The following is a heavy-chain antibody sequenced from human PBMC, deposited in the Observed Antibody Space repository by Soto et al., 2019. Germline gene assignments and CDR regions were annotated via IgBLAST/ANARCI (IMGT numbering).Heavy chain of an antibody. J-gene: IGHJ4*01. CDR2: IYYSGST. D-gene: IGHD2-15*01. CDR3: ALGGNCPALDY. Sequence: QVQLQESGPGLVKPSQTLSLTCTVSGGSINSGGYYWSWIRQHPGKGLEWIGYIYYSGSTYYSPSITSGVTISVDTSKTKFSLRLSSVTAEDTAVYYCALGGNCPALDYWGHGTLVTVSS. CDR1: GGSINSGGYY. V-gene: IGHV4-31*03.